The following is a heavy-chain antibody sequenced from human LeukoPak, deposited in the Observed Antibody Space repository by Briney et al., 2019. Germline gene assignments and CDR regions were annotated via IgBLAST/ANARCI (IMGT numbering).Heavy chain of an antibody. CDR1: GFTVSSNY. Sequence: GGSLRLSCAASGFTVSSNYMSWVRQAPGKGLEWVSVIYSGGSTYYADSVKGRFTISRDNSKNTLYLQMNSLRAEDTAVHYCAREYCSSTSCYTYWGQGTLVTVSS. CDR2: IYSGGST. V-gene: IGHV3-66*02. CDR3: AREYCSSTSCYTY. J-gene: IGHJ4*02. D-gene: IGHD2-2*02.